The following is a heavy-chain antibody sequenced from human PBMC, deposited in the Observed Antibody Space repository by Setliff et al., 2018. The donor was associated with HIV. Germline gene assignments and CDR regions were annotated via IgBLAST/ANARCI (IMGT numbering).Heavy chain of an antibody. CDR1: GVSVNDYY. J-gene: IGHJ4*02. D-gene: IGHD1-7*01. Sequence: PSETLSLTCSVSGVSVNDYYWSWIRQPAGKGLEWIGRLYSGGTTNYNPSLKSRLTMSVDTSNNKFSLKLNSVTAADTAVYYCARSYITGTNFDFWGQGTLVTVSS. CDR2: LYSGGTT. CDR3: ARSYITGTNFDF. V-gene: IGHV4-4*07.